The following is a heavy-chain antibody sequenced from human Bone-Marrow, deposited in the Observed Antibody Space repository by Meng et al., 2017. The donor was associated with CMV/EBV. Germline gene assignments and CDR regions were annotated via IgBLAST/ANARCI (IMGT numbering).Heavy chain of an antibody. CDR1: GYTFTSYY. V-gene: IGHV1-46*01. J-gene: IGHJ6*02. D-gene: IGHD2-2*01. Sequence: ASVKVSCKASGYTFTSYYMHWVRQAPGQGLEWMGIINPSGGSTSYAQKFQGRVTITTDESTSTAYMELSSLRSEDTAVYYCASRSGVPAAIGLVYYYGMDVWGQGTTVTVSS. CDR3: ASRSGVPAAIGLVYYYGMDV. CDR2: INPSGGST.